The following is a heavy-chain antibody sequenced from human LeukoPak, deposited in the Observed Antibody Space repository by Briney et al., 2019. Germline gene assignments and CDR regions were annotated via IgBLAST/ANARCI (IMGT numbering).Heavy chain of an antibody. D-gene: IGHD1-26*01. CDR3: ASLRERSYYARGFDY. V-gene: IGHV4-39*01. CDR2: IYYSGST. CDR1: GGSISSSSYY. Sequence: SETLSLTCTVSGGSISSSSYYWGWIRQPPGKGLEWIGSIYYSGSTYYNPSLKSRITISVDTSKNQFSLKLSSVTAADTAVYYCASLRERSYYARGFDYWGQGTLVTVPS. J-gene: IGHJ4*02.